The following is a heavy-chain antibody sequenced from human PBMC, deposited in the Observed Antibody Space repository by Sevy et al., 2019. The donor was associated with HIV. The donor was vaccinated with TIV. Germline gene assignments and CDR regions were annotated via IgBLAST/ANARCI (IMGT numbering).Heavy chain of an antibody. CDR2: INPNSGGT. J-gene: IGHJ4*02. V-gene: IGHV1-2*02. Sequence: ASVKVSCKASGYTFTGYYMHWVRQAPGQGLEWMGWINPNSGGTNYAQKFQGRVTMTRDTYTSTAYMELIRLRSDDTAAYYCARDPQGTYDYDSSGYYYDYWGQGTLVTVSS. D-gene: IGHD3-22*01. CDR1: GYTFTGYY. CDR3: ARDPQGTYDYDSSGYYYDY.